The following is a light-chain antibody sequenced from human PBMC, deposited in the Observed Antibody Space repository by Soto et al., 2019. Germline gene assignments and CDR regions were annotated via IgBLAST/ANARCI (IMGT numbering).Light chain of an antibody. CDR3: GTWDSSLSGGV. CDR1: SSNIASNY. V-gene: IGLV1-51*01. J-gene: IGLJ1*01. Sequence: QTVLTQPPSVSAAPGQRVTISCSGTSSNIASNYVSWYQQFPGTAPRLLIYDDNKRPSGIPDRFSASKSGTSATLGITGLQSGDEADYYCGTWDSSLSGGVFGTGTKLTVL. CDR2: DDN.